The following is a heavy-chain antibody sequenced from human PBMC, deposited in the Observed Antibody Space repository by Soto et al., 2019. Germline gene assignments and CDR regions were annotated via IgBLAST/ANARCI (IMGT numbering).Heavy chain of an antibody. V-gene: IGHV3-30*18. D-gene: IGHD2-2*01. CDR3: AKAQTLLWYGIGV. CDR2: ISYDGSNK. CDR1: GFTFSSYG. J-gene: IGHJ6*02. Sequence: SLILSCAAAGFTFSSYGMHWVRQAPGKGLEWVAVISYDGSNKYYADSVKGRFTISRDNSKSTLYLQMNSLRAEDTAVYYCAKAQTLLWYGIGVWGEGTWVT.